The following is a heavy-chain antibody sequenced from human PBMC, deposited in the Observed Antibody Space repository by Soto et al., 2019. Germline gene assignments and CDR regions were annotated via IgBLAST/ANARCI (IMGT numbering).Heavy chain of an antibody. Sequence: GASVKVSCKASGGTFSSYAISGVRQAPGQGLEWMGGIIPIFGTANYAQKFQGRVTITADESTSTAYMELSSLRSEDTAVYYCARLDTIVVVPAAIRPGYYYYGMDVWGQGTTVTVSS. CDR3: ARLDTIVVVPAAIRPGYYYYGMDV. V-gene: IGHV1-69*13. CDR2: IIPIFGTA. CDR1: GGTFSSYA. J-gene: IGHJ6*02. D-gene: IGHD2-2*02.